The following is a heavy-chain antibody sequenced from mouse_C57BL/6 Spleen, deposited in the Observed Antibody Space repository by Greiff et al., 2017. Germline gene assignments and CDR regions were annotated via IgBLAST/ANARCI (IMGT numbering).Heavy chain of an antibody. V-gene: IGHV1-7*01. CDR1: GYTFTSYW. D-gene: IGHD2-5*01. CDR2: INPSSGYT. CDR3: ARSNSSNYVGYYYAMDY. J-gene: IGHJ4*01. Sequence: QVQLQQSGAELAKPGASVKLSCKASGYTFTSYWMHWVKQRPGQGLEWIGYINPSSGYTKYNQKFKDKATWTADKSSSTAYLQLSSLTYEDSADYYCARSNSSNYVGYYYAMDYWGQGTSVTVSS.